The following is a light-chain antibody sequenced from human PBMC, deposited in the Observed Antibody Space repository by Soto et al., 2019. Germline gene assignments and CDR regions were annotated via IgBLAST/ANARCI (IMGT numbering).Light chain of an antibody. CDR3: QQYGSSPT. V-gene: IGKV3-20*01. CDR1: QSVSSSY. Sequence: EIVLTQSPGTLSLSPGERATLSCRASQSVSSSYLAWYQQKPGQAPRLLIYGASNRATGIPDRFSGSRSGTDFTLTISTLEAEDFAVYYCQQYGSSPTFGGGTKVDIK. CDR2: GAS. J-gene: IGKJ4*01.